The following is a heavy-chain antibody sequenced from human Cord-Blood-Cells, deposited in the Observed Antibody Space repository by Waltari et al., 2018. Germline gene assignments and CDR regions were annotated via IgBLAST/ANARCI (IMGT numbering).Heavy chain of an antibody. V-gene: IGHV1-24*01. Sequence: QVQLVQSGAEVKKPGASVKVSCKVSGYTLTELSMHWVRQAPGKGLEWMGGLEPEDGETNYAKKFQGRVTMTEETSTDTAYMELSSLRSEDTAVYYCAILLWGGFHWGQGTLVTVSS. CDR1: GYTLTELS. D-gene: IGHD3-16*01. CDR2: LEPEDGET. J-gene: IGHJ4*02. CDR3: AILLWGGFH.